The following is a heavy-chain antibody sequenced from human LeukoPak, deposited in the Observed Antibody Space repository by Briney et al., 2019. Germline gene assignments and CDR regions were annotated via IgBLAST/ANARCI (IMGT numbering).Heavy chain of an antibody. D-gene: IGHD1-1*01. CDR3: ARDLELERNRWNYFES. J-gene: IGHJ4*02. Sequence: SETLSLTCTVSGGSITNYYWSWIRQPPGKGLEWIAYIYHSGATNYNPSLRSRVTISVDTSNNQFSLNLRSVTAADTAIYYCARDLELERNRWNYFESWGQGALVTVSS. V-gene: IGHV4-59*01. CDR2: IYHSGAT. CDR1: GGSITNYY.